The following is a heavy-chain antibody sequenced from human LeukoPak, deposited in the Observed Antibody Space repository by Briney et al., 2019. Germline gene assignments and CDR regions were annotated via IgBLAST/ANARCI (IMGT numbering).Heavy chain of an antibody. D-gene: IGHD3-10*01. CDR3: AAGYYYGSGTLDY. Sequence: TETLSLTCTVSGASISSYYWSWLRQPPGKGLEWVGYIYYSGSTNYNPSLKSRVTISVDTSKNQFSLKLSSVTAADTAVYYCAAGYYYGSGTLDYWGQGTLVTVPS. V-gene: IGHV4-59*08. CDR1: GASISSYY. J-gene: IGHJ4*02. CDR2: IYYSGST.